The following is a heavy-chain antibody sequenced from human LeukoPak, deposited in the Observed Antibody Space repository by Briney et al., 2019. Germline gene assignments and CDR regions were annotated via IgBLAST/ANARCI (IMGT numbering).Heavy chain of an antibody. CDR1: GGSISSGGYY. CDR3: ARDGDDYFDY. J-gene: IGHJ4*02. V-gene: IGHV4-31*03. Sequence: SETLSLTCTVSGGSISSGGYYWSWIRQHPGKGLEWIGYIYHSGSTYYNPSLKSRVTISVDTPKNQFSLKLSSVTAADTAVYYCARDGDDYFDYWGQGTLVTVSS. CDR2: IYHSGST. D-gene: IGHD7-27*01.